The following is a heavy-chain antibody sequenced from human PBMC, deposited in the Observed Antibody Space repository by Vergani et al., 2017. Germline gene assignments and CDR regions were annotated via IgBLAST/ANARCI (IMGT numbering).Heavy chain of an antibody. V-gene: IGHV4-34*01. J-gene: IGHJ6*03. D-gene: IGHD3-10*01. CDR2: INHRGST. Sequence: QVQLQQWGAGLLKPSETLSLTCAVYGGSFSGYYCSWIRQPSGKGLEWIGEINHRGSTNYNPSLKSRVTISVDTSKNQFSLKRSYVPAADTAVYYCERGGARVSGFGEPHYYYMDVWGKGTTVTVSS. CDR1: GGSFSGYY. CDR3: ERGGARVSGFGEPHYYYMDV.